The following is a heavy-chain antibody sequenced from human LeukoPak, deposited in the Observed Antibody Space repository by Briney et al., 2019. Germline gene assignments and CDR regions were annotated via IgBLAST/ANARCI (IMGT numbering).Heavy chain of an antibody. CDR3: ARGGAGEYSSSWPPGY. CDR1: GFTFSSYW. V-gene: IGHV3-30*02. D-gene: IGHD6-13*01. Sequence: PGGSLRLSCAASGFTFSSYWMSWVRQAPGKGLEWVAFIRYDGSNKYYADPVKGRFTTSRDNSKNTLYLQMNSLRAEDTAVYYCARGGAGEYSSSWPPGYWGQGTLVTVSS. CDR2: IRYDGSNK. J-gene: IGHJ4*02.